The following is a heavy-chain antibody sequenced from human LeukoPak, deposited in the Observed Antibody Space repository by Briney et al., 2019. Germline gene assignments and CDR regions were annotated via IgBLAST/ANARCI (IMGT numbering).Heavy chain of an antibody. CDR3: ARGGRVADPLNWFDP. CDR1: GGSISSYY. D-gene: IGHD2-15*01. J-gene: IGHJ5*02. Sequence: SETLSLTCTVSGGSISSYYWSWLRQPPGKGLEWIGYIYYSGSTNYNPSLKGRVTISVDTSKNRFSLKLSSVTAADTAVYYCARGGRVADPLNWFDPWGQGTLVTVSS. CDR2: IYYSGST. V-gene: IGHV4-59*01.